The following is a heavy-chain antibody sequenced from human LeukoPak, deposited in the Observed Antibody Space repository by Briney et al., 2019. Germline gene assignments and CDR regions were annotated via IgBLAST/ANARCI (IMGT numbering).Heavy chain of an antibody. J-gene: IGHJ4*02. Sequence: ASVKVSCKASGYTFTSYGISWVRQAPGQGLEWMGWISAYNGNTNYAQKLQGRVTMTTDTSTSTAYMELRSLRSDDTAVYYCARQGDYDYGTPYFDYWGQGTLVTVSS. CDR1: GYTFTSYG. D-gene: IGHD4-17*01. CDR3: ARQGDYDYGTPYFDY. V-gene: IGHV1-18*01. CDR2: ISAYNGNT.